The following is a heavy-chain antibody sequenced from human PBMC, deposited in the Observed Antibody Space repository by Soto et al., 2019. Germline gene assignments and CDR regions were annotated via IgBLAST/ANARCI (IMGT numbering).Heavy chain of an antibody. J-gene: IGHJ4*02. D-gene: IGHD4-17*01. CDR3: ARAQPQYGDYVGAFDY. V-gene: IGHV1-2*02. Sequence: GXSVKVSCKASGYTFTGYYMHWVRQAPGQGLEWMGWINPNSGGTNYAQKFQGRVTMTRDTSISTAYMELSRLRSDDTAVYYCARAQPQYGDYVGAFDYSAQGTLVTVSS. CDR2: INPNSGGT. CDR1: GYTFTGYY.